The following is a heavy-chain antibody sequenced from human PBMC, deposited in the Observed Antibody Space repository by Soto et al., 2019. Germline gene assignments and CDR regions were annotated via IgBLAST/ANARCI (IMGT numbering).Heavy chain of an antibody. CDR3: ARSAAANWFDP. CDR2: IYHSGST. D-gene: IGHD2-15*01. Sequence: SETLSLTCAVSGGSISSGGYSWSWIRQPPGKGLEWIGYIYHSGSTYYNPSLKSRVTISVDRSKNQFSLKLSSVTAADTAVYYCARSAAANWFDPWSQGTLVTVSS. V-gene: IGHV4-30-2*01. CDR1: GGSISSGGYS. J-gene: IGHJ5*02.